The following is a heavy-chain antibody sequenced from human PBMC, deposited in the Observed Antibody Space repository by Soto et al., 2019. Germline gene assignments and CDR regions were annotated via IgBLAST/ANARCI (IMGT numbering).Heavy chain of an antibody. CDR3: AKLLNKMDDFWSGYYPVFDY. V-gene: IGHV3-23*01. D-gene: IGHD3-3*01. Sequence: VGSLRLSCTASGFTFSSYAMSWFRQAPVKVLEWVSAISGSGGSTYYADSVKGRFTISRDNSKNTLYLQMNSLRAEDTAVYYCAKLLNKMDDFWSGYYPVFDYWGQGTPVTVSA. CDR2: ISGSGGST. J-gene: IGHJ4*02. CDR1: GFTFSSYA.